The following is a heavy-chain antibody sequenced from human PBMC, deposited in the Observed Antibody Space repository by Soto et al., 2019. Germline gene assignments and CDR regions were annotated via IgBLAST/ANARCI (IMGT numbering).Heavy chain of an antibody. V-gene: IGHV3-33*08. CDR1: GLTLDDHA. CDR3: ARGFHSSSWYGLGVPEGY. J-gene: IGHJ4*02. D-gene: IGHD6-13*01. Sequence: PGGSLRLSCAASGLTLDDHAMHWVRQAPGKGLEWVAVIWYDGSNKYNADSVEGRFTISRDNSKNTLYLQMNSLRSEDTAVYYCARGFHSSSWYGLGVPEGYWGQGTLVTVS. CDR2: IWYDGSNK.